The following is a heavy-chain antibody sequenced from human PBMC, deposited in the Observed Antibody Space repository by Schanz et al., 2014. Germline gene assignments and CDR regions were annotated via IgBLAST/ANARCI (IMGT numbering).Heavy chain of an antibody. CDR3: ARAPTGYGMDV. Sequence: QVQLQESGPGLVKPSETLSLSCTFSGDSISFYYWSWIRQPAGKGLEWIGRTQTSGTATYNPSLKLRVPMSVDTSNDQFSLRPSSVTAADTAVYYCARAPTGYGMDVWGQGTTVTVSS. J-gene: IGHJ6*02. CDR1: GDSISFYY. CDR2: TQTSGTA. V-gene: IGHV4-4*07.